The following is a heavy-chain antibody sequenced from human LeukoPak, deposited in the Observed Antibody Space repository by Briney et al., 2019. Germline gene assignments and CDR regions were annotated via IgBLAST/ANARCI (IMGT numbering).Heavy chain of an antibody. D-gene: IGHD3-22*01. J-gene: IGHJ4*02. CDR1: GFTVSSKY. CDR2: IYRGGST. V-gene: IGHV3-66*01. CDR3: ARDSSGYYPPFDY. Sequence: PGGSLRLSCAASGFTVSSKYMSWVRQAPGKGLEWVSVIYRGGSTYYADSVKGRFTISRDNAKNSLYLQMNSLRAEDTAVYYCARDSSGYYPPFDYWGQGTLVTVSS.